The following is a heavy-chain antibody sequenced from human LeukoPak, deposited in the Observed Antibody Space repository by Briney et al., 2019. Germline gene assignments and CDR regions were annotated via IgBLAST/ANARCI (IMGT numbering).Heavy chain of an antibody. CDR3: ARDRATHIVDY. Sequence: PGGSLRLSCAASGFTFSSYAMHWVRQAPGKGLEWVAVISYDGSNKYYADSVKGRFTISRDNSKNTLYLQMNSLRAEDTAVYYCARDRATHIVDYWGQGTLVTVSS. CDR1: GFTFSSYA. J-gene: IGHJ4*02. CDR2: ISYDGSNK. D-gene: IGHD2-21*01. V-gene: IGHV3-30-3*01.